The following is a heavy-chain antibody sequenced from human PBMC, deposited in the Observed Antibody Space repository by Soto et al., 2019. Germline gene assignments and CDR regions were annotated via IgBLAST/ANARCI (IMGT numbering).Heavy chain of an antibody. V-gene: IGHV4-4*08. D-gene: IGHD3-10*01. J-gene: IGHJ4*02. CDR2: MYNTGST. Sequence: PSETLSLTCSVSGGSISGYYWSWIRQPPGKGLEWIGYMYNTGSTVYNPSFKSRVTISIDTSKNQFSLKLSSVTAADTAVYYCASRNYYGSGSYHYYFDYWGQGTLVTVSS. CDR3: ASRNYYGSGSYHYYFDY. CDR1: GGSISGYY.